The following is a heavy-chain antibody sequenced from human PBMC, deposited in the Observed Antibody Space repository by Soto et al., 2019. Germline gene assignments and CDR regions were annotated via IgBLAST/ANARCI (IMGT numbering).Heavy chain of an antibody. CDR2: ISYDGSNK. Sequence: QVQLAESGGGVVQPGRSLRLSCAASGFTFSSYGMHWVRQAPGKGLEWVTVISYDGSNKYYVDSVKGRFTISRDNSENTLYLEMNSRRAEDTAVYYWSKDRHDYCNYFDHWGQGTRGTVSS. J-gene: IGHJ4*02. CDR1: GFTFSSYG. V-gene: IGHV3-30*18. D-gene: IGHD4-4*01. CDR3: SKDRHDYCNYFDH.